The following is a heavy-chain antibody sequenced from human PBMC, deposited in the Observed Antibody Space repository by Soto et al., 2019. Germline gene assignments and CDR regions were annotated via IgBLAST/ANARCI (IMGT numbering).Heavy chain of an antibody. V-gene: IGHV4-39*01. Sequence: SETLSLTCTVSGGSISSSSYYWGWIRQPPGKGLEWIGSIYYSGSTYYKPSLKSRVTISVDTSKNQFSLKLSSVTAADTAVYYCARHLGIAAAGLLFDYWGQGTLVTVSS. D-gene: IGHD6-13*01. CDR3: ARHLGIAAAGLLFDY. J-gene: IGHJ4*02. CDR2: IYYSGST. CDR1: GGSISSSSYY.